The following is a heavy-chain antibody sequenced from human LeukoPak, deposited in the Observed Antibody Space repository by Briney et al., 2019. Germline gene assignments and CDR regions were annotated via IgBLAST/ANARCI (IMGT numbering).Heavy chain of an antibody. CDR3: ARDAYGSDY. J-gene: IGHJ4*02. CDR1: GYTFTRYH. V-gene: IGHV1-46*01. CDR2: IIPSGGAT. D-gene: IGHD3-10*01. Sequence: ASVKVSCKASGYTFTRYHMHWVRQAPGHGLEWMGRIIPSGGATTYAQKFQGRVTMTSDTSTTTVYMELSSLRSEDMAMYYCARDAYGSDYWGQGTLVTVSS.